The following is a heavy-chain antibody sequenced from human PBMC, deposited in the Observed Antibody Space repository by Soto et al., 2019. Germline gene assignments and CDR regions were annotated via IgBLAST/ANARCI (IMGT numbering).Heavy chain of an antibody. CDR2: IKSKTDGGTT. CDR3: TTDGSLLWFGELTYYFDY. J-gene: IGHJ4*02. V-gene: IGHV3-15*07. Sequence: EVQLVESGGGLVKPGGSLRLSCAASGFTFSNAWMNWVRQAPGKGLEGVGRIKSKTDGGTTDYAAPVKGRFTISRDDSKNTLYLQMNSLKTEDTAVYYCTTDGSLLWFGELTYYFDYWGQGTLVTVSS. CDR1: GFTFSNAW. D-gene: IGHD3-10*01.